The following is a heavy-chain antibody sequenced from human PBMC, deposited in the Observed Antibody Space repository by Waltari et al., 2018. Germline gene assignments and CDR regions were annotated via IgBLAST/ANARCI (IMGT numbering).Heavy chain of an antibody. Sequence: SLTCAVYGGSFSGYYWSWIRQPPGKGLEWIGEINHSGSTNYNPSLKSRVTISVDTSKNQFSLKLSSVTAADTAVYYCARALYYYYYMDVWGKGTTVTVSS. J-gene: IGHJ6*03. V-gene: IGHV4-34*01. CDR3: ARALYYYYYMDV. CDR1: GGSFSGYY. CDR2: INHSGST.